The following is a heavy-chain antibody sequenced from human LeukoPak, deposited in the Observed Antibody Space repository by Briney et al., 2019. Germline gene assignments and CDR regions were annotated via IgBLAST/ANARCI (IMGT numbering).Heavy chain of an antibody. CDR2: IIPIFGTA. J-gene: IGHJ4*02. V-gene: IGHV1-69*13. D-gene: IGHD2/OR15-2a*01. CDR3: AREHTTVAPPYFDY. CDR1: GGTFSSYA. Sequence: ASVKVSCMASGGTFSSYAISWVRQAPGQGLEWMGGIIPIFGTANYAQKFQGRVTITADESTSTAYMELSSLRSEDTAVYYCAREHTTVAPPYFDYWGQGTLVTVSS.